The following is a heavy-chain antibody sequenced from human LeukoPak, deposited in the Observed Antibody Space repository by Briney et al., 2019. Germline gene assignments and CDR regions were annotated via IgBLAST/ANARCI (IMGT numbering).Heavy chain of an antibody. CDR2: ISYDGSNK. D-gene: IGHD2-2*02. Sequence: GGSLRLSCAASGFTFSSYAMHWVRQAPGKGLEWVAVISYDGSNKYYADSVKGRFTISRDNSKNTLYLQMNSLRAEDTAVYYCAKGRASCYTCYYYMDVWGKGTTVTISS. J-gene: IGHJ6*03. V-gene: IGHV3-30-3*01. CDR1: GFTFSSYA. CDR3: AKGRASCYTCYYYMDV.